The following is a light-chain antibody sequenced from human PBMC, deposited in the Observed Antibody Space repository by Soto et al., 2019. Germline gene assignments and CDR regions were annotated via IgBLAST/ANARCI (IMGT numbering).Light chain of an antibody. CDR3: QQHGTSPIT. V-gene: IGKV3-20*01. CDR2: GAS. CDR1: QTVTSSY. Sequence: EIVLTQSPGTLSLSPGERATLSCRASQTVTSSYLAWYQQKPGQAPRLLIYGASSRATGIPDRFSGSGSGTEFTLTISRLEPDDFAVYYCQQHGTSPITFGQGTRLEIK. J-gene: IGKJ5*01.